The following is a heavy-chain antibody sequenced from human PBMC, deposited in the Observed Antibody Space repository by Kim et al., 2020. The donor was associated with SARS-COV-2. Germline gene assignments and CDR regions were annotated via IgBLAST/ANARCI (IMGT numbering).Heavy chain of an antibody. D-gene: IGHD3-10*01. CDR3: ARGAGGHHYGSGSYYNWFDP. V-gene: IGHV4-31*03. CDR1: GGSISSGGYY. CDR2: IYYSGST. Sequence: SETLSLTCTVSGGSISSGGYYWSWIRQHPGKGLEWIGYIYYSGSTYYNPSLKRRVTISVDTSKNQFSLKLSSVTAADTAVYYCARGAGGHHYGSGSYYNWFDPWGQGTLVTVSS. J-gene: IGHJ5*02.